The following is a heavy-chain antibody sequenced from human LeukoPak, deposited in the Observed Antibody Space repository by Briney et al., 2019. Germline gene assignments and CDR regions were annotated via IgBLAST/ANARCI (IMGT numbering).Heavy chain of an antibody. CDR2: ISYDGSNK. CDR1: GFTFSSYA. CDR3: AKDPGPYGDYYFDY. J-gene: IGHJ4*02. Sequence: GGSLRLSCAASGFTFSSYAMHWVRQAPGKGLEWVAVISYDGSNKYYADSVKGRFTISRDNSKNTLYLQMNSLRAEDTAVYYCAKDPGPYGDYYFDYWGQGTLVTVSS. V-gene: IGHV3-30*04. D-gene: IGHD4-17*01.